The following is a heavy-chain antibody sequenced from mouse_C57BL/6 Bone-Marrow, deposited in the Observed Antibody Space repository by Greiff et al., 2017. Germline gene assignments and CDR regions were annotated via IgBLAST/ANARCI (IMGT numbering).Heavy chain of an antibody. CDR3: VRDDYYGSSDAMDY. CDR1: GFTFNTYA. V-gene: IGHV10-3*01. CDR2: IRSKSSKYAT. D-gene: IGHD1-1*01. J-gene: IGHJ4*01. Sequence: EVQLVASGGGLVQPKGSLKLSCAASGFTFNTYAMHWVRQAPGKGLEWVARIRSKSSKYATYYADSVKDRSTISRDDSQSMLYLQMNNLKTEDTAMYYCVRDDYYGSSDAMDYWGQGTSVTVSS.